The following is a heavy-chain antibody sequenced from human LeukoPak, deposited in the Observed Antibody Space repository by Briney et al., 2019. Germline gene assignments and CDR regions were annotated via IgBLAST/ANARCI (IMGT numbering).Heavy chain of an antibody. J-gene: IGHJ4*02. CDR2: IYYSGST. V-gene: IGHV4-39*07. D-gene: IGHD6-25*01. CDR3: ARARGTEAIDS. CDR1: GGSISSSSYY. Sequence: SETLSLTCTVSGGSISSSSYYWGWIRQPPGKGLEWIGSIYYSGSTYYNPSLKSRVTISVDTSKNQFSVKLTSVTAADTAVYYCARARGTEAIDSWGQGTLVTVSS.